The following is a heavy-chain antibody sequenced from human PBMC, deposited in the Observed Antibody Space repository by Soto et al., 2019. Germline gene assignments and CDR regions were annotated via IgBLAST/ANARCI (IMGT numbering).Heavy chain of an antibody. J-gene: IGHJ3*01. CDR3: ARDLPGG. V-gene: IGHV3-74*01. CDR1: GFTFSSIW. Sequence: EVQLVESGGGIVQPGGSLRLSGAASGFTFSSIWMHWVRQAPGKGLLWVSRINTDGSSTSYADSVKGRFTISRDNTKNTLYLQMNSLRAEDTAVYYCARDLPGGWGQGTMVTVSS. CDR2: INTDGSST.